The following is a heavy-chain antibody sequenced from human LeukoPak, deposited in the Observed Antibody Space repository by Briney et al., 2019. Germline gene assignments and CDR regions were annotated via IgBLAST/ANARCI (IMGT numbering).Heavy chain of an antibody. CDR2: ISSSGNFI. V-gene: IGHV3-48*02. CDR3: ARDRPIDY. Sequence: GGSLRLSCAASGFTFSSYNVNWVRQAPGKGLEWVSYISSSGNFIYYADSVKGRFTISRDNARNSLYLQMNSLRDEDTAIYYCARDRPIDYWGQGTLVTVSS. CDR1: GFTFSSYN. D-gene: IGHD6-6*01. J-gene: IGHJ4*02.